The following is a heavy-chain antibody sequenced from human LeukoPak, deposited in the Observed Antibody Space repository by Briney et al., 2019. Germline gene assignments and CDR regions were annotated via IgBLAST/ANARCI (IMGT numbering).Heavy chain of an antibody. CDR1: GGSISTYY. Sequence: PSETLSLTCTVSGGSISTYYWSWIRQPPGKGLEWIGYIYYSGSTNYNPSLKSRVTISVETSKNEFSLKLRSVTAADTAVYYCARVTGYRIEDYFDYWGQGTLVTVSS. J-gene: IGHJ4*02. V-gene: IGHV4-59*01. CDR2: IYYSGST. D-gene: IGHD6-13*01. CDR3: ARVTGYRIEDYFDY.